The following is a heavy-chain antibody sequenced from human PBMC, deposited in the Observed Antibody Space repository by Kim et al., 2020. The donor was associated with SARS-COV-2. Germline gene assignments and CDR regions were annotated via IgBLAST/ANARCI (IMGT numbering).Heavy chain of an antibody. CDR3: AKPYCSGGSCYFYYYYYGMDV. CDR2: ISGSGGST. D-gene: IGHD2-15*01. J-gene: IGHJ6*02. Sequence: GGSLRLSCAASGFTFSSYAMSWVRQAPGKGLEWVSAISGSGGSTYYADSVKGRFTISRDNSKNTLYLQMNSLRADDTAVYYCAKPYCSGGSCYFYYYYYGMDVWGQGTTVTVSS. V-gene: IGHV3-23*01. CDR1: GFTFSSYA.